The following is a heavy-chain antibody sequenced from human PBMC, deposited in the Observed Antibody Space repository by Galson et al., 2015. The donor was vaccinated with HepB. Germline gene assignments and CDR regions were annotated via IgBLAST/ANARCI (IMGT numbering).Heavy chain of an antibody. Sequence: SVKVSCKASGFTFTRSAMQWVRQARGQRLEWIGWIVVGSGNTNYAQKFQERVTITRDMSTSTAYMELSSLRSEDTAVYYCAADPSSGSTPVMDVWGQGTTVTVSS. V-gene: IGHV1-58*02. J-gene: IGHJ6*02. CDR3: AADPSSGSTPVMDV. CDR2: IVVGSGNT. D-gene: IGHD3-10*01. CDR1: GFTFTRSA.